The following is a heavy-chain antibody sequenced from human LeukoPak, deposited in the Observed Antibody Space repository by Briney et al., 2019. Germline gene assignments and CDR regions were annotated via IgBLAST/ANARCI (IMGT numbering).Heavy chain of an antibody. D-gene: IGHD5-12*01. V-gene: IGHV4-34*01. J-gene: IGHJ3*02. CDR3: ARDGEWLDAFDI. Sequence: SETLCLTCAVYGGSFSGYYWSWIRQPPGKGLEWIGEINHSGSTNYNPSLKSRVTISVDTSKNQFSLKLSSVTAADTAVYYCARDGEWLDAFDIWGQGTMVTVSS. CDR1: GGSFSGYY. CDR2: INHSGST.